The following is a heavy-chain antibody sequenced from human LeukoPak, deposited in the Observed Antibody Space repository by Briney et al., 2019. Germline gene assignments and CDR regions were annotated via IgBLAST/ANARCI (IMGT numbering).Heavy chain of an antibody. Sequence: SETLSLTCTVSGGSISPYYWSWIRQPPGKGLEWIGYIYHRGSTNYNPSLKSRVTISIDTSKNQFSLKLSSVTAADTAVYYCVRHCYASGSDPLCYFDYWGQGTLVTVSS. CDR1: GGSISPYY. CDR3: VRHCYASGSDPLCYFDY. CDR2: IYHRGST. J-gene: IGHJ4*02. V-gene: IGHV4-59*08. D-gene: IGHD3-10*01.